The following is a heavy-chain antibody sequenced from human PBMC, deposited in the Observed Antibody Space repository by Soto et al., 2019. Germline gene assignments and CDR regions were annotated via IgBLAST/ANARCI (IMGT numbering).Heavy chain of an antibody. CDR1: GYTLTELS. J-gene: IGHJ2*01. V-gene: IGHV1-24*01. CDR3: APAGAAYYYFDH. CDR2: FDPEDGET. D-gene: IGHD2-15*01. Sequence: GASVKVSCKVSGYTLTELSMHWVRQAPGKGLEWMGGFDPEDGETIYAQKFQGRVTMTEDTSTDTAYMELSSLRSEDTAVYYCAPAGAAYYYFDHWGRGTLVTVSS.